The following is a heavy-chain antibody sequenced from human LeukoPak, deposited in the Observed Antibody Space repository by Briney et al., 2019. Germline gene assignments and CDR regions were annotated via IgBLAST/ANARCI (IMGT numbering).Heavy chain of an antibody. CDR3: ARDTAMVTGYYYYGMDV. V-gene: IGHV3-11*01. Sequence: PGGSLRLSCAASGFTFSDYYMSWIRQAPGKGLEWVSYISSSGSTIYYADSVKGRFTTSRDNAKNSLYLQMNSLRAEDTAVYYCARDTAMVTGYYYYGMDVWGQGTTVTVSS. CDR1: GFTFSDYY. D-gene: IGHD5-18*01. J-gene: IGHJ6*02. CDR2: ISSSGSTI.